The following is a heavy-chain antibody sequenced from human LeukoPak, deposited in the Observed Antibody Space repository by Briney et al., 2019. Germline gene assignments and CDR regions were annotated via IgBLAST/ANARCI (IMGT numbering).Heavy chain of an antibody. V-gene: IGHV3-21*01. CDR1: GFTFSSFT. CDR2: ISSGSGYI. CDR3: ARELYSGYGRFDY. J-gene: IGHJ4*02. Sequence: GGSLRLSCAASGFTFSSFTMHWVRQAPGKGLEWVSSISSGSGYIYYADSVKGRFTISRDNAKNSLYLRMNSLRAEDTAVYYCARELYSGYGRFDYWGQGTLVTVSS. D-gene: IGHD5-12*01.